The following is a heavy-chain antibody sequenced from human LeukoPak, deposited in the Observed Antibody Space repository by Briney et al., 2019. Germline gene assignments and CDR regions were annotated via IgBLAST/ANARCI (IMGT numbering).Heavy chain of an antibody. Sequence: ASVKVSCKTSGYTFTNYGITWVRQAPGQGLEWMGWISSYNANTKYAEKFQGGISMTTDTSTSTAYMELTSLRSDDTAVHYCARGIFALDYWGQGTLVTVSS. D-gene: IGHD3-3*02. J-gene: IGHJ4*02. V-gene: IGHV1-18*01. CDR3: ARGIFALDY. CDR2: ISSYNANT. CDR1: GYTFTNYG.